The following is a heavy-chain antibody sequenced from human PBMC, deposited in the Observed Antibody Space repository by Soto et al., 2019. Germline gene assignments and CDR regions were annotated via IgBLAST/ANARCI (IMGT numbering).Heavy chain of an antibody. J-gene: IGHJ4*02. Sequence: LSLTCIVSGSSISPYYWTWIRQPPGKGPEWIGNVYYSGSTNYNPSLKSRVTISVDMSRNQFSLRLTSVTAADTAVYFCSRVGGYYGDYPNFDYWGQGNRVTVSS. CDR1: GSSISPYY. CDR2: VYYSGST. V-gene: IGHV4-59*01. D-gene: IGHD4-17*01. CDR3: SRVGGYYGDYPNFDY.